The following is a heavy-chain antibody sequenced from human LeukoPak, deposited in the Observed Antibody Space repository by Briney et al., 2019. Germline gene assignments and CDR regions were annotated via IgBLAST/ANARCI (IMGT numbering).Heavy chain of an antibody. D-gene: IGHD3-3*01. V-gene: IGHV4-34*01. Sequence: PSETLSLACAVYGGSFSDYYWTWIRQPPGKGLEWIGEINHSGSPNNNPSLKSRVSISFDTSKNQFSLKLTSVTAADTAVYYCGSRRTAMFGVIKGPIDYWGQGTLVTVSS. CDR2: INHSGSP. J-gene: IGHJ4*02. CDR1: GGSFSDYY. CDR3: GSRRTAMFGVIKGPIDY.